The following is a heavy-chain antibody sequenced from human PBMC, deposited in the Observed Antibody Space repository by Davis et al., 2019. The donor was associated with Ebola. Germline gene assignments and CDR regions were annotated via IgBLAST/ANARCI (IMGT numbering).Heavy chain of an antibody. D-gene: IGHD6-19*01. CDR3: AKTLRGSGRSLDAFDI. J-gene: IGHJ3*02. V-gene: IGHV3-53*05. Sequence: GESLKISCAASGFTVSSNYMSWVRQAPGKGLEWVSVIYSGGSTYYADSVKGRFTISRDNSKNTLYLQMNSLRAEDTAVYYCAKTLRGSGRSLDAFDIWGQGTMVTVSS. CDR2: IYSGGST. CDR1: GFTVSSNY.